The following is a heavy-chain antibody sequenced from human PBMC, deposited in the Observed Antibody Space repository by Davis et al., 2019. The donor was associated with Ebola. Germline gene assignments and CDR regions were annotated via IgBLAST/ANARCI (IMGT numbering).Heavy chain of an antibody. Sequence: AASVKVSCKASGYTFTSYGISWVRQAPGQGLEWMGWISAYSGNTNYAQKLQGRVTMTTDTSTSTAYMELRSLRSDGTAVYYCARAQFPTTSDHWGQGTLVTVSS. J-gene: IGHJ4*02. D-gene: IGHD1-1*01. CDR3: ARAQFPTTSDH. CDR1: GYTFTSYG. CDR2: ISAYSGNT. V-gene: IGHV1-18*04.